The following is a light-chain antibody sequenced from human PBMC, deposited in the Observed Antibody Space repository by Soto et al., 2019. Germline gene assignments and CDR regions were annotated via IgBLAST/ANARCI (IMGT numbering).Light chain of an antibody. Sequence: EIVLTQSPGTLSLSPGERATLSCRASQSVSSSYLAWYQQKPGQAPRLRIYGASSRATGIPDRFSGSGSGTDFTLTISRLEPEDFEVYYCQQYGSSSWTFGQGTKVEIK. CDR1: QSVSSSY. CDR2: GAS. J-gene: IGKJ1*01. V-gene: IGKV3-20*01. CDR3: QQYGSSSWT.